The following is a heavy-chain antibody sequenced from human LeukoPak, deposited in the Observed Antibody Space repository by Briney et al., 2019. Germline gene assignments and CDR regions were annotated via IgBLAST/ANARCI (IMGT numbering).Heavy chain of an antibody. D-gene: IGHD2-15*01. CDR2: VGSDEKT. J-gene: IGHJ4*02. Sequence: GGSLRLSCAASGFTLSRNAMSWVRQAPGRGLEWVSGVGSDEKTQYTDSVSGRFTIFRDNSKNTLYLQMNSLRVEDTAIYYCAKDLSWWAAADYWGQGALVTVAS. CDR3: AKDLSWWAAADY. V-gene: IGHV3-23*01. CDR1: GFTLSRNA.